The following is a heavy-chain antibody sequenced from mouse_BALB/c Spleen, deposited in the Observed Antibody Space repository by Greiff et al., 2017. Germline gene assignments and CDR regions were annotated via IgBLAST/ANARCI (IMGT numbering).Heavy chain of an antibody. Sequence: QVQLQQPGAELVRPGASVKLSCKASGYTFTSYWINWVKQRPGQGLEWIGNIYPSDSYTNYNQKFKDKATLTVDKSSSTAYMQLSSPTSEDSAVYYCTREGITWGQGTSVTVSS. CDR1: GYTFTSYW. V-gene: IGHV1-69*02. D-gene: IGHD2-4*01. J-gene: IGHJ4*01. CDR3: TREGIT. CDR2: IYPSDSYT.